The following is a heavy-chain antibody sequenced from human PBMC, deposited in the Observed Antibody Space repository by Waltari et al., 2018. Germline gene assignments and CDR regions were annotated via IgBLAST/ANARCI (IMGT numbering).Heavy chain of an antibody. CDR3: ARDVSLVVTDDDPDI. J-gene: IGHJ3*02. D-gene: IGHD3-16*01. V-gene: IGHV1-69*12. CDR2: IIPILGIP. Sequence: QVQLVQSGAEVKKPGSSVKVSCKASGDTFSTYDITWVRQAPGQGLEWMGWIIPILGIPSYPLKFQGRVTITADASTKTAYMELSSLRSEDTAVYYCARDVSLVVTDDDPDIWGQGTMVTVSS. CDR1: GDTFSTYD.